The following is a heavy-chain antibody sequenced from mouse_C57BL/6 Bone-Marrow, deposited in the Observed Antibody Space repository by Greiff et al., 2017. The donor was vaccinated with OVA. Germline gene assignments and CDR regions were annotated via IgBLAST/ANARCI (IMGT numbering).Heavy chain of an antibody. CDR2: ISSGSSTI. Sequence: EVKVVESGGGLVKPGGSLKLSCAASGFTFSDYGMHWVRQAPEKGLEWVAYISSGSSTIYYADTVKGRFTISRDNAKNTLFLQMTSLRSEDTAMYYCARGDYGYWYFDVWGTGTTVTVSS. D-gene: IGHD2-4*01. J-gene: IGHJ1*03. CDR1: GFTFSDYG. CDR3: ARGDYGYWYFDV. V-gene: IGHV5-17*01.